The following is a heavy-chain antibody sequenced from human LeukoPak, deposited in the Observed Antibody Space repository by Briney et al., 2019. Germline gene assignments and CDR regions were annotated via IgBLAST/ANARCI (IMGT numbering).Heavy chain of an antibody. J-gene: IGHJ4*02. CDR1: GFTVSSNY. CDR3: AKDDGLTGIDY. CDR2: IYSSIGT. V-gene: IGHV3-53*01. Sequence: PGGSLRLSCAASGFTVSSNYMSWVRQAPGKGLEWVSVIYSSIGTDYADSVKGRFTISRDNSKNTVYLQMNSLRAEDTAVYYCAKDDGLTGIDYWGQGTLVTGSS. D-gene: IGHD7-27*01.